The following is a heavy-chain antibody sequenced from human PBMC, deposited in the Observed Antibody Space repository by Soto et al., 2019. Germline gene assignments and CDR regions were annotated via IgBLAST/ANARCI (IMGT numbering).Heavy chain of an antibody. CDR1: GFTFSSYW. CDR3: ARDLVTAFGVVTKTYSHYGMDV. D-gene: IGHD3-3*01. V-gene: IGHV3-74*01. CDR2: INNDGSST. Sequence: EVQLVESGGGLVQPGGSLRLSCAASGFTFSSYWMHWVRQAPGKGLVWVSRINNDGSSTSYADSVKGRFTVSRDNAKNTLHLQMNSLRAEDTAVYYCARDLVTAFGVVTKTYSHYGMDVWAHGTTVTVSS. J-gene: IGHJ6*02.